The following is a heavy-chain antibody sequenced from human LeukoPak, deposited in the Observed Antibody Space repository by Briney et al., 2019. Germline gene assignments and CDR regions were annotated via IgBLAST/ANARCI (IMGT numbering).Heavy chain of an antibody. D-gene: IGHD6-19*01. CDR2: ISYDGSNK. Sequence: PGRSLRLSCAASGFTFSSYAMHWVRQAPGKGLEWVAVISYDGSNKYYADSVKGRLTISRDNSKNTLYLQMNSLRAEDTAVYYCARDIIWSSSGWTNMAYYGMDVWGQGTTVTVSS. J-gene: IGHJ6*02. CDR1: GFTFSSYA. V-gene: IGHV3-30*04. CDR3: ARDIIWSSSGWTNMAYYGMDV.